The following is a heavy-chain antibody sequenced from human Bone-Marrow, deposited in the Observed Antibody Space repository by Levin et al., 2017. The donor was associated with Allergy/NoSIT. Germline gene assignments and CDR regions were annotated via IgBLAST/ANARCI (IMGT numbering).Heavy chain of an antibody. CDR1: GFTFSSYP. J-gene: IGHJ4*02. CDR3: ARYRGSSGYYFAY. CDR2: ITRSSDVM. Sequence: GGSLRLSCAASGFTFSSYPMNWVRQAPGKGLEWISYITRSSDVMYYADSVKGRFTISRDNAKNSLYLQMNSLRAEDTAMYYCARYRGSSGYYFAYWGQGTLVTVSS. V-gene: IGHV3-48*01. D-gene: IGHD3-22*01.